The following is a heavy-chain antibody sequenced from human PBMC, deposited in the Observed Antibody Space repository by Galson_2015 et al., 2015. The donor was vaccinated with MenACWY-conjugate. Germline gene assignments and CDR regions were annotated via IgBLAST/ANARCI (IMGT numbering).Heavy chain of an antibody. V-gene: IGHV4-34*01. D-gene: IGHD3-3*01. J-gene: IGHJ6*02. CDR3: AREFGDFWSGFGFHYYGMDV. Sequence: LSLTCGLSGGSFRDFYWSWIRQSPGKGLEWIGEINRRGTTDYNPSLRSRVSLSVDTSKNQFSLTLQSVTAADTAVCFCAREFGDFWSGFGFHYYGMDVWGQGTTVTVSS. CDR2: INRRGTT. CDR1: GGSFRDFY.